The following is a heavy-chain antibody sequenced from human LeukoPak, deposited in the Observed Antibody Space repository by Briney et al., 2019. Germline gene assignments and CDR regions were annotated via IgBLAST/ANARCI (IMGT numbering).Heavy chain of an antibody. CDR1: GFTFSSYE. CDR2: ISSSGSNI. D-gene: IGHD6-19*01. Sequence: GGSLRLSCAASGFTFSSYEMNWVRQAPGKGLEWVSYISSSGSNIYYADSVKGRFTISRDNAKNSLYLQMNSLRAEDTAVYYCARPRLEQWLVGIDAFGIWGQGTMVTVSS. V-gene: IGHV3-48*03. CDR3: ARPRLEQWLVGIDAFGI. J-gene: IGHJ3*02.